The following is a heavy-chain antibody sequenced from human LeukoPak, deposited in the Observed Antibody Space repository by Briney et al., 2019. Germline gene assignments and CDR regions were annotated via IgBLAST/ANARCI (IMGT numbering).Heavy chain of an antibody. J-gene: IGHJ6*03. CDR2: INPNSGGT. D-gene: IGHD2-2*01. Sequence: ASVKVSCKASGYTFTGYYMHWVRQAPGQGLEWMGWINPNSGGTNYAQKFQGRVTMTRDTSISTAYMELSRLRSDDTAVYYCARSQLRYYYYYMDVWGKGTTVTVSS. CDR3: ARSQLRYYYYYMDV. V-gene: IGHV1-2*02. CDR1: GYTFTGYY.